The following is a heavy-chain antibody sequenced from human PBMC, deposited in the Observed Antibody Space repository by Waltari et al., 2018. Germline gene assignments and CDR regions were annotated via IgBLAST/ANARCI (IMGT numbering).Heavy chain of an antibody. V-gene: IGHV1-69*01. J-gene: IGHJ6*02. Sequence: QLVQSGAEVKKPGSSVQVSCQASGGTFTSYAISWVRQAPGQGLGWMGGIIPLSGSTNYAQKFQGRLTMTADDSTSTAYMDRSGLTSDATAFYLCAKKFPTSTWKYFYHGLDVWGHGTTVVVSS. D-gene: IGHD6-13*01. CDR1: GGTFTSYA. CDR2: IIPLSGST. CDR3: AKKFPTSTWKYFYHGLDV.